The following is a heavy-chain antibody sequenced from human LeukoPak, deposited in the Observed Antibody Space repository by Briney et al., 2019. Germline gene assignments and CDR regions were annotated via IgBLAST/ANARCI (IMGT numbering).Heavy chain of an antibody. J-gene: IGHJ3*02. D-gene: IGHD2-15*01. CDR3: ASNIVVVVAANDAFDI. CDR2: IRYDGSNK. CDR1: GFTFSSYG. V-gene: IGHV3-30*02. Sequence: PGGSLRLSCAASGFTFSSYGMHWVRQAPGKGLEWAAFIRYDGSNKYYADSVKGRFTISRDNSKNTLYLQMNSLRAEDTAVYYCASNIVVVVAANDAFDIWGQGTMVTVSS.